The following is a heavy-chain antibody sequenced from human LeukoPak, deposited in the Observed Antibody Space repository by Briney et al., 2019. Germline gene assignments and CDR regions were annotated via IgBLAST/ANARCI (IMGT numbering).Heavy chain of an antibody. Sequence: PGGSLRLSCAASGFTFSTYAMSWVRQAPGKGLEWVSALTNSGGSGGVTYYADSVKGRFIISRDNSKSTLYLQLSSLRGEDTAVYYCAKAMSTDHYDSRGFYRVDFDSWGQGTLVTVSS. D-gene: IGHD3-22*01. CDR2: LTNSGGSGGVT. J-gene: IGHJ4*02. CDR3: AKAMSTDHYDSRGFYRVDFDS. CDR1: GFTFSTYA. V-gene: IGHV3-23*01.